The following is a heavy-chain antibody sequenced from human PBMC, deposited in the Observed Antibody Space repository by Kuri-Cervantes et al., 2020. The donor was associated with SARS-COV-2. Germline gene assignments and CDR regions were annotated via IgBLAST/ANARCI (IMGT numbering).Heavy chain of an antibody. J-gene: IGHJ4*02. CDR2: MNPDTGNS. CDR3: ARDHPIAVAGTGGDY. Sequence: ASVKVSCKASGYTFTSYGISWVRQAPGQGLEWMGWMNPDTGNSGYAQNFRGRVTMTRDTSITTAYMELSNLRSEDSAVYYCARDHPIAVAGTGGDYWGQGTLVTVSS. D-gene: IGHD6-19*01. V-gene: IGHV1-8*02. CDR1: GYTFTSYG.